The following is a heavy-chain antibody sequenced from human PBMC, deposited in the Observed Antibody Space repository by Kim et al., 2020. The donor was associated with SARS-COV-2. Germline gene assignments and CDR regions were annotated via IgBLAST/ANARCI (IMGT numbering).Heavy chain of an antibody. V-gene: IGHV1-69*13. Sequence: SVKVSCKASGGTFSSYAISWVRQAPGQGIEWMGGIIPIFGTANYAQKFQGRVTITADESTSTAYMELSSLRSEDTAVYYCARDRDSSSWYRWFDPWGQGTLVTVSS. J-gene: IGHJ5*02. D-gene: IGHD6-13*01. CDR3: ARDRDSSSWYRWFDP. CDR2: IIPIFGTA. CDR1: GGTFSSYA.